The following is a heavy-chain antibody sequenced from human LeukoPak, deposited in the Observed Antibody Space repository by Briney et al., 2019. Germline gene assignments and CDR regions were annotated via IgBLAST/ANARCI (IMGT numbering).Heavy chain of an antibody. CDR2: IYSGGST. D-gene: IGHD1-14*01. J-gene: IGHJ4*02. V-gene: IGHV3-66*01. CDR3: AREPEEGYFDY. CDR1: GFTVSSNY. Sequence: GGSLRLSSAASGFTVSSNYMSWVRQAPGKGLEWVSVIYSGGSTYYADSVKGRFTISRDNPKNTLYLQMNSLRAEDTAVYYCAREPEEGYFDYWGQGTLVTVSS.